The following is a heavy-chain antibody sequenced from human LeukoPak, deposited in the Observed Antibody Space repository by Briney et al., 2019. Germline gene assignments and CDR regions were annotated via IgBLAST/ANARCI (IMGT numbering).Heavy chain of an antibody. CDR3: AREEDYSNYGLDY. Sequence: GGSLRLSCAASGFTFSSYWMHWARQAPGKGLVWVSRINSDGSSTSYADSVKGRFTISRDNAKNTLYLQMNSLRAEDTAVYYCAREEDYSNYGLDYWGQGTLVTVSS. CDR1: GFTFSSYW. J-gene: IGHJ4*02. V-gene: IGHV3-74*01. CDR2: INSDGSST. D-gene: IGHD4-11*01.